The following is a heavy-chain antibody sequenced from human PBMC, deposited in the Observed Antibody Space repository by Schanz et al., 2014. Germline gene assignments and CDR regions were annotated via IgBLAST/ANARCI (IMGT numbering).Heavy chain of an antibody. D-gene: IGHD2-15*01. Sequence: VQLVESGGGVVRPGGSLRLSCAGSGFTFSNYAIHWVRQAPGKGLEWVSSITTGGNTYYRDSVKGRFIVSRDNSKNTLYLEMNRLRVDDTAVYYCSKDKQGSRSDDSWGQGTLVTVSS. V-gene: IGHV3-23*04. CDR3: SKDKQGSRSDDS. CDR2: ITTGGNT. CDR1: GFTFSNYA. J-gene: IGHJ5*01.